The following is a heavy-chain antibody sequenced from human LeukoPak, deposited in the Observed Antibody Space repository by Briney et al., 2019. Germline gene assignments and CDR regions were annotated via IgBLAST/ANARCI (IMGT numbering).Heavy chain of an antibody. CDR3: AREGSSSWFSWFDP. D-gene: IGHD6-13*01. CDR2: IYYSGST. V-gene: IGHV4-39*02. Sequence: PSETLSLTCTVSGGSISSSSYYWGWIRQPPGKGLEWIGSIYYSGSTYYNPSLKGRVTISVDTSKNQFSLKLSSVTAADTAVYYCAREGSSSWFSWFDPWGQGTLVTVSS. J-gene: IGHJ5*02. CDR1: GGSISSSSYY.